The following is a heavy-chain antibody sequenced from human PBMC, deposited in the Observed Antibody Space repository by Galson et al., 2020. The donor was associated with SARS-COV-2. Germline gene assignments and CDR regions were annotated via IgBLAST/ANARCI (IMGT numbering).Heavy chain of an antibody. Sequence: SETLSLTCAVYGGSLSAYYWSWIRQSPGKGLEWIGEINQSGSTNYNPSLKSRLSISVDTSKNHFFLKLSSVTAADAAVYYCASGADRDYDILTGYFHNWGQGTLVTVSS. V-gene: IGHV4-34*01. J-gene: IGHJ1*01. CDR1: GGSLSAYY. CDR3: ASGADRDYDILTGYFHN. CDR2: INQSGST. D-gene: IGHD3-9*01.